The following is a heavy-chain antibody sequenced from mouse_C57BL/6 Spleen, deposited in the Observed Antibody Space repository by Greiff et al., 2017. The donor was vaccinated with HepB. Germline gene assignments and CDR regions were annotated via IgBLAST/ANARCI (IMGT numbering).Heavy chain of an antibody. V-gene: IGHV10-1*01. Sequence: EVQLVESGGGLVQPKGSLKLSCAASGFSFNTYAMNWVRQAPGKGLEWVARIRSKSNNYATYYADSVKDRFTISRDDSESMLDLQMNNLKTEDTAMYYCVRHGMGLNYCGSSWYFDVWGTGTTVTVSS. CDR3: VRHGMGLNYCGSSWYFDV. D-gene: IGHD1-1*01. CDR1: GFSFNTYA. CDR2: IRSKSNNYAT. J-gene: IGHJ1*03.